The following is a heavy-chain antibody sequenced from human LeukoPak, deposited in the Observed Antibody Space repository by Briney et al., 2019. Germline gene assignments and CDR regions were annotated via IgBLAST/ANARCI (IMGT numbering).Heavy chain of an antibody. CDR3: VRLDYSNFFDY. V-gene: IGHV4-39*07. CDR1: GGSISSYY. CDR2: IYYSGSS. Sequence: SSETLSLTCTVSGGSISSYYWGWVRQPPGKGLEWIASIYYSGSSYYNPSLKSRVTMSVDTSKNQFSLKLSSVTAADTAVYYCVRLDYSNFFDYWGQGNLVTVSS. J-gene: IGHJ4*02. D-gene: IGHD4-11*01.